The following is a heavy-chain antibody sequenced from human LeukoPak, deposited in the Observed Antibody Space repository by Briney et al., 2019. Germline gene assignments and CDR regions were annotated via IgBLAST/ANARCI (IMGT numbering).Heavy chain of an antibody. J-gene: IGHJ3*02. CDR1: GFTVSNNY. CDR2: IYSGGST. Sequence: GGSLRLSCAASGFTVSNNYMSWVRQAPGKGLEWVALIYSGGSTYYADFVKGRFTISRDNSKNTLYLQMSSLRAEDTAVYYCARDPVGAIAFDIWGQGTMVTVSS. D-gene: IGHD3-16*01. CDR3: ARDPVGAIAFDI. V-gene: IGHV3-66*01.